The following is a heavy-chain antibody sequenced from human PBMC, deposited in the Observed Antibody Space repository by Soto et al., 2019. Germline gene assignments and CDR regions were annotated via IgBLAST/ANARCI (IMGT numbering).Heavy chain of an antibody. Sequence: SETLSLTCTVSGGSISSYYWSWIRQPPGKGLEWIGYIYYSGSTNYNPSLKSRVTISVDTSKNQFSLKLSSVTAADTAVYYCARLSMVRGVTFDYWGQGTLVTVSS. J-gene: IGHJ4*02. D-gene: IGHD3-10*01. CDR3: ARLSMVRGVTFDY. CDR1: GGSISSYY. CDR2: IYYSGST. V-gene: IGHV4-59*08.